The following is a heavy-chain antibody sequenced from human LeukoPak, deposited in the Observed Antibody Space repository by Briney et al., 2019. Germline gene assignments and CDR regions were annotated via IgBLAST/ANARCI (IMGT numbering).Heavy chain of an antibody. CDR3: ARGGGVVVPAAIHFDP. CDR1: GGSISSYY. D-gene: IGHD2-2*01. Sequence: SETLSLTCTVSGGSISSYYWSWIRQPPGKGLEWIGYIYTSGSTNYNPSLKSRVTISVDTSNNQFSLKLSSVTAADTAVYYCARGGGVVVPAAIHFDPWGQGTLVTVSS. CDR2: IYTSGST. J-gene: IGHJ5*02. V-gene: IGHV4-4*09.